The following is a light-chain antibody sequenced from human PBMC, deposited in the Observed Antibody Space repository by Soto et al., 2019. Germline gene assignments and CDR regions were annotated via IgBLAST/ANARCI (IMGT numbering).Light chain of an antibody. CDR2: DVS. CDR1: SSDVGAYNY. V-gene: IGLV2-11*01. CDR3: CSNAGSYSWI. Sequence: QSVLTQPRSVSGSPGQSVTISCTGTSSDVGAYNYVSWYQQHPGKVPKLLIFDVSSRQSGVPDRFSGSKSGNTASLTISGLQAEDEADYYCCSNAGSYSWIFGGGTKLTVL. J-gene: IGLJ2*01.